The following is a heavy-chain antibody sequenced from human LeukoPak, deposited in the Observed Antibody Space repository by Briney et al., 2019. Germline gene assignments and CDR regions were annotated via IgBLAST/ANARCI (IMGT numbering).Heavy chain of an antibody. CDR2: INHSGST. D-gene: IGHD5-18*01. J-gene: IGHJ4*02. CDR1: GGSISSYY. CDR3: ARAETTWIQLWLHTLFDY. Sequence: SETLSLTCTVSGGSISSYYWSWIRQPPGKGLEWIGEINHSGSTNYNPSLKSRVTISVDTSKNQFSLKLSSVTAADTAVYYCARAETTWIQLWLHTLFDYWGQGTLVTVSS. V-gene: IGHV4-34*01.